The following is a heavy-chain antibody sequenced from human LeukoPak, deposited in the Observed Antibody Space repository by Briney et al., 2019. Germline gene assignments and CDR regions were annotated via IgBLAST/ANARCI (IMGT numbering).Heavy chain of an antibody. Sequence: SETLSLTCSVSGDSIDIYYWSWIRQPPGKGLEYIGYINYSGNTNYNPSLRGRVTMSLDTKNQFSLKLTSVTAADTAIYYCARGLGGPNYYYMDVWGKGTTVIISS. CDR1: GDSIDIYY. D-gene: IGHD2-15*01. CDR2: INYSGNT. J-gene: IGHJ6*03. V-gene: IGHV4-59*01. CDR3: ARGLGGPNYYYMDV.